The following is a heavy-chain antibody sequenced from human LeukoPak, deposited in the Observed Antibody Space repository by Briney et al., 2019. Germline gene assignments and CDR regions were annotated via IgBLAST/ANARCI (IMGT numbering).Heavy chain of an antibody. CDR2: IYYSGTT. V-gene: IGHV4-59*01. CDR1: GGSTSSYY. CDR3: AAGFYYFDY. Sequence: SETLSLTCTVSGGSTSSYYWNWIREPPGKGLEWIGYIYYSGTTNYNPSLKGRVTILVDTSKNQFSLKLSSVTAADTAVYYCAAGFYYFDYWGQGTLVTVSS. J-gene: IGHJ4*02. D-gene: IGHD3-10*01.